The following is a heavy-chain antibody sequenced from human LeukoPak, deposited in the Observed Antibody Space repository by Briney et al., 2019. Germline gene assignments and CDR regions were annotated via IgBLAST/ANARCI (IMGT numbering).Heavy chain of an antibody. J-gene: IGHJ4*02. Sequence: GGSLRLSCAASRFTFSSYSLNWVRQAPGKGVEWVSYISSGGSTIYYADSVKGRFTISRDNARNSLYLQMDSLRDEDTAVYYCARDGYGDYLFDYWGQGTLVTVSS. CDR1: RFTFSSYS. CDR2: ISSGGSTI. D-gene: IGHD4-17*01. V-gene: IGHV3-48*02. CDR3: ARDGYGDYLFDY.